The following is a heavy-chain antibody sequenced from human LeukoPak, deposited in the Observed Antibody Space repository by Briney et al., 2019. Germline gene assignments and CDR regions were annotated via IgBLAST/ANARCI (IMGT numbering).Heavy chain of an antibody. CDR1: GFSLRSSE. V-gene: IGHV3-48*03. CDR3: ARDTVNGPFVISLDL. Sequence: GGSLRLSCAASGFSLRSSEMNWVRHAPGKGPEWVAHINSADNVEYYTDSVRGRFTMSRDNAKDLLYLQMNSLRDEDTAVYYCARDTVNGPFVISLDLWGQGVLVTVSS. J-gene: IGHJ5*02. D-gene: IGHD2-8*01. CDR2: INSADNVE.